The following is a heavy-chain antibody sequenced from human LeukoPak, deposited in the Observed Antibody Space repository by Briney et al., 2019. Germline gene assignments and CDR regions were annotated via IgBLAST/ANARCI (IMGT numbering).Heavy chain of an antibody. Sequence: KPSETLSLTCTVSGGSISSSSYYWGWIRQPPGKGLEWIGSIYYSGSTYYNSSLKSRVTISVDTSKNQFSLKLSSVTAADTAVYYCARETITLIVEYYFDYWGQGTLVTVSS. CDR1: GGSISSSSYY. CDR3: ARETITLIVEYYFDY. J-gene: IGHJ4*02. V-gene: IGHV4-39*02. CDR2: IYYSGST. D-gene: IGHD3-22*01.